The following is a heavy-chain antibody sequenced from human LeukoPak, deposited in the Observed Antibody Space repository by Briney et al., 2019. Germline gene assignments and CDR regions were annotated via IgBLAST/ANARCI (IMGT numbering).Heavy chain of an antibody. V-gene: IGHV1-18*01. CDR2: ISAYNGNT. Sequence: GASVKVSCKASGYTFTSYGISWVRQAPGQGLEGMGWISAYNGNTNYAQKLQGRVTMPTDTSTSTSYMDVRGLRSDDTPGYLCARQGYDFWSGYYYYYYYMDVWGKGTTVTVSS. CDR1: GYTFTSYG. D-gene: IGHD3-3*01. J-gene: IGHJ6*03. CDR3: ARQGYDFWSGYYYYYYYMDV.